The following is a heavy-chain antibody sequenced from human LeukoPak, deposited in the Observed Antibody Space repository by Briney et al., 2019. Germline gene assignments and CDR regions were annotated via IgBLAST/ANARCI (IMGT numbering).Heavy chain of an antibody. V-gene: IGHV3-21*01. CDR1: GFTFSSYA. CDR3: ARAYYYDSSGSRTFEY. J-gene: IGHJ4*02. D-gene: IGHD3-22*01. CDR2: ISSSSSYI. Sequence: PGGSLRLSCAASGFTFSSYAMSWVRQAPGKGLEWVSSISSSSSYIYYADSVKGRFTISRDNAKNSLYLQMNSLRAEDTAVYYCARAYYYDSSGSRTFEYWGQGTLVTVSS.